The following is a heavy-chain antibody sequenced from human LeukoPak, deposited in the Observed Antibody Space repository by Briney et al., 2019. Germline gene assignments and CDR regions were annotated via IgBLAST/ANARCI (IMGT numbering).Heavy chain of an antibody. CDR1: GGSISSSSNY. CDR2: IYYNGNT. D-gene: IGHD1-26*01. CDR3: ARGRSNYYGMDV. V-gene: IGHV4-61*01. Sequence: SETLSLTCTVSGGSISSSSNYWNWIRRPPGKGLEWIGYIYYNGNTNYSPSLKSRVTMSVDTSKNLFSLKVSSVTAADTAVYYCARGRSNYYGMDVWGQGTTVTVSS. J-gene: IGHJ6*02.